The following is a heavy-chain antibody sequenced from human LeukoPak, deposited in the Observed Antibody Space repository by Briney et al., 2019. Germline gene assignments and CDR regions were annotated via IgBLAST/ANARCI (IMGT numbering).Heavy chain of an antibody. D-gene: IGHD4/OR15-4a*01. CDR3: ARGGASSPVDY. CDR2: ISTTGTTI. J-gene: IGHJ4*02. CDR1: GFTFSAYH. Sequence: SGGSLRLSCAASGFTFSAYHINWVRQAPGKGLEWISYISTTGTTIHYADSVKGRFTISRDNAKNSLYLQMNSLRAEDTAVYYCARGGASSPVDYWGQGTLVTVSS. V-gene: IGHV3-48*03.